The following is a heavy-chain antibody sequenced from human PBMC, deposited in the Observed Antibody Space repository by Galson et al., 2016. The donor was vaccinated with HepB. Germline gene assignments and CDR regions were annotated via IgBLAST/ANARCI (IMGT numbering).Heavy chain of an antibody. J-gene: IGHJ4*02. CDR3: ARELDHSFYFDY. D-gene: IGHD1-14*01. CDR2: IKPSGGNT. V-gene: IGHV1-46*02. Sequence: SCKASGYTFNTYNMHWVRQAPGQGLEWMGIIKPSGGNTIYAQKFQDRITMTRDTSTSTVYMELISLRSEGTAVYYCARELDHSFYFDYWGQGTLLTVSS. CDR1: GYTFNTYN.